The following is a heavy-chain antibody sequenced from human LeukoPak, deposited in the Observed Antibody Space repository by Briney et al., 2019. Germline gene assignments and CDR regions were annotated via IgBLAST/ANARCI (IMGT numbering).Heavy chain of an antibody. CDR3: TRQRVVPAANYWFDP. V-gene: IGHV4-38-2*01. D-gene: IGHD2-2*01. CDR2: IYHSGST. CDR1: GYSISSGYY. Sequence: SETLSLTCAVSGYSISSGYYWGWIRQPPGNGLEWIVSIYHSGSTYYNPSLKSRVTISVDTSKNQFSLKLSSVTAADTAVYYCTRQRVVPAANYWFDPWGQGTLVTVSS. J-gene: IGHJ5*02.